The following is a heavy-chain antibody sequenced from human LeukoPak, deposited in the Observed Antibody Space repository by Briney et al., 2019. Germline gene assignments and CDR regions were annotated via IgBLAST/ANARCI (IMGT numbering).Heavy chain of an antibody. CDR1: GGSISSSSYY. Sequence: SETLSLTCTVSGGSISSSSYYWGWIRQPPGKGLEWIGSIYYSGSTYYNPSLKSRVTIPVDTSKNHFSLKLSSVTAADTAVYYCARLFSGYVDYWGQGILVTVSS. D-gene: IGHD1-26*01. CDR3: ARLFSGYVDY. J-gene: IGHJ4*02. CDR2: IYYSGST. V-gene: IGHV4-39*01.